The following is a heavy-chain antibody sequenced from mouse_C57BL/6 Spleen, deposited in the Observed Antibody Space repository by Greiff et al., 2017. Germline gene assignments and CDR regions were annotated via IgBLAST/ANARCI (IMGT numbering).Heavy chain of an antibody. D-gene: IGHD2-5*01. CDR1: GYSITSGYY. CDR3: ARDLSYSNYPPH. CDR2: ISYDGSN. V-gene: IGHV3-6*01. Sequence: EVQLQESGPGLVKPSQSLSLTCSVTGYSITSGYYWNWIRQFPGNKLEWMGYISYDGSNNYNPSLKNRISITRDTSKNQFFLKLNSVTTEDTATYYCARDLSYSNYPPHWGQGTTLTVSS. J-gene: IGHJ2*01.